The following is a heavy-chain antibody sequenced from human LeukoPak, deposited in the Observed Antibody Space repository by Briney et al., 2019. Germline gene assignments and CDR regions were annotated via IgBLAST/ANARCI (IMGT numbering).Heavy chain of an antibody. CDR1: GFTFSSYA. CDR3: AKQLGYCSDGSCYFPY. CDR2: LTSGGST. J-gene: IGHJ4*02. D-gene: IGHD2-15*01. Sequence: GGSLRLSCAASGFTFSSYAISWVRQAPGKGLEWVSALTSGGSTFYADSVKGRFTISRDNSKNTLSLQMSSLRVEDTAVYYCAKQLGYCSDGSCYFPYWGQGTLVTVSS. V-gene: IGHV3-23*01.